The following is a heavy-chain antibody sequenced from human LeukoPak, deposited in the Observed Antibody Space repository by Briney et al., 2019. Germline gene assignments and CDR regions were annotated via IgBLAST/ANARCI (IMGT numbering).Heavy chain of an antibody. Sequence: ASVKVSCKASGGTFSSYAISWVRQAPGQGLEGMGRIIPILGIANYAQKFQGRVTITADKSTSTAYMELSSLRSEDTAVYYCAGDSSGYYYGGYFDYWGQGTLVTVSS. J-gene: IGHJ4*02. CDR3: AGDSSGYYYGGYFDY. D-gene: IGHD3-22*01. V-gene: IGHV1-69*04. CDR1: GGTFSSYA. CDR2: IIPILGIA.